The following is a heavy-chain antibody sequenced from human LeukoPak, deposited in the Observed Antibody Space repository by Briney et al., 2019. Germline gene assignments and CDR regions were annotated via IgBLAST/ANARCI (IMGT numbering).Heavy chain of an antibody. V-gene: IGHV5-51*01. CDR2: IYPGDSDT. CDR3: ARFIVGATTTLDY. D-gene: IGHD1-26*01. CDR1: GYRFTSYW. J-gene: IGHJ4*02. Sequence: GESLQISCKGSGYRFTSYWIGWGRQLPGKGLEWRGIIYPGDSDTRYSPSFQGQVTISADKSISTAYLQRSSLKASDTAMYYCARFIVGATTTLDYWGQGTLVTVSS.